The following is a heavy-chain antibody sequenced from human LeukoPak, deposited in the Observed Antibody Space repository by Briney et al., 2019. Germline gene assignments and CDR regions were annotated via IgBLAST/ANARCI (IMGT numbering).Heavy chain of an antibody. CDR1: GGSISSYY. CDR2: IYYSGST. Sequence: SETLSLTCTVSGGSISSYYWSWIRQPPGKGLEWIGYIYYSGSTNYNPSPKSRVTISVDTSKNQFSLKLTSVTAADTAVYYCARDPVVPATSMQFDWYFDLWGRGTLVTVSS. V-gene: IGHV4-59*12. J-gene: IGHJ2*01. CDR3: ARDPVVPATSMQFDWYFDL. D-gene: IGHD2-15*01.